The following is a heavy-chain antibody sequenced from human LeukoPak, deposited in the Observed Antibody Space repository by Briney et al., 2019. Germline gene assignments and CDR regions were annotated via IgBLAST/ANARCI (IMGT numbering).Heavy chain of an antibody. J-gene: IGHJ4*02. Sequence: GGSLRLSCAASGFTFSSYAMSWVRQAPGQGLEWVSAISGSGGSTYYADSVKGRLTISRDNSKNTLYLQMNSLRVEDTAVYYCANGYSSGWYGFGYWGQGTLVIVSS. D-gene: IGHD6-19*01. CDR2: ISGSGGST. V-gene: IGHV3-23*01. CDR1: GFTFSSYA. CDR3: ANGYSSGWYGFGY.